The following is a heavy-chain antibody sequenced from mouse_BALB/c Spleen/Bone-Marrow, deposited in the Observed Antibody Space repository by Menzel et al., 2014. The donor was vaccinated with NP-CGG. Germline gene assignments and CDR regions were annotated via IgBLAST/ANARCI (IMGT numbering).Heavy chain of an antibody. V-gene: IGHV2-9*02. CDR3: ARDYYGSSYFDY. Sequence: VKLQESGPGLVAPSRSLSITCTVSGFSLTSYGVHWVRQPPGKGLEWLGVIWAGGSTNYNSALMSRLSISKDNSKSQVFLKMNSLQTDDTAMHYCARDYYGSSYFDYWGQGTTLTVSS. CDR1: GFSLTSYG. CDR2: IWAGGST. D-gene: IGHD1-1*01. J-gene: IGHJ2*01.